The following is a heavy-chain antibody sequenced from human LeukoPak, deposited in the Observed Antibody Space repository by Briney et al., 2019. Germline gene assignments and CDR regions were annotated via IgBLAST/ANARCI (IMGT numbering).Heavy chain of an antibody. CDR2: VNPNSGAT. V-gene: IGHV1-2*02. CDR1: GYNFTGYY. D-gene: IGHD5-24*01. J-gene: IGHJ4*02. Sequence: ASVKVSCKTSGYNFTGYYMHWVRQAPGQGLEWMGWVNPNSGATNYAQEFQGRVTMTRDTSISTVYVELSSLRSDDTALYYCTRHNYQFDFNSWGQGTPVTVSS. CDR3: TRHNYQFDFNS.